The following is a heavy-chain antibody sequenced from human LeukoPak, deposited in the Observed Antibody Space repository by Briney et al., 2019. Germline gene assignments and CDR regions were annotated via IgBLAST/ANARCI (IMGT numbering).Heavy chain of an antibody. CDR1: GGTFISYA. V-gene: IGHV1-69*05. D-gene: IGHD7-27*01. J-gene: IGHJ4*02. CDR2: IIPIFGRA. Sequence: XKASGGTFISYAISWVRQAPGQGLEWMGGIIPIFGRANYAQKFQGRGTITTDESTRTAYMELSSLRSEDTAVYHCARGSNWGSDYWGQGTLVTVSS. CDR3: ARGSNWGSDY.